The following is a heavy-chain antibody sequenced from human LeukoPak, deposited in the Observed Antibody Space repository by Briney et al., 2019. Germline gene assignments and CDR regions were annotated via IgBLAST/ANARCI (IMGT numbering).Heavy chain of an antibody. CDR3: ARLNSYGYFFDY. J-gene: IGHJ4*02. Sequence: SETLSLTCTVSGGSISSYHWSWIRQPPGKGLEWIGYIYYSGSTNYNPSLKSRVTISVDTSKNQFSLKLSSVTAADTAVYYCARLNSYGYFFDYWGQGTLVTVSS. CDR1: GGSISSYH. V-gene: IGHV4-59*08. D-gene: IGHD5-18*01. CDR2: IYYSGST.